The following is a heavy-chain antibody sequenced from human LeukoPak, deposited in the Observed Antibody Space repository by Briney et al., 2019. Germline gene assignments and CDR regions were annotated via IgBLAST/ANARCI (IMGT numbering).Heavy chain of an antibody. J-gene: IGHJ4*02. V-gene: IGHV4-59*01. CDR3: ARDTSSWPTLEY. Sequence: SGTLSLTCTVSGGSISSYYWSWIRQPPGKGLEWIGYIYYSGSTNYNPSLKSRVTISVDTSKNQFSLKLTSVTAADTAVYYCARDTSSWPTLEYWGQGTLVTVSS. CDR2: IYYSGST. CDR1: GGSISSYY. D-gene: IGHD6-13*01.